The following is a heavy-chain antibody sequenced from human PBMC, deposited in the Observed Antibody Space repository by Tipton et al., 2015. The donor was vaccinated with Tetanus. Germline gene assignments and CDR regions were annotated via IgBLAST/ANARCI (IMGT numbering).Heavy chain of an antibody. CDR2: IYPHDSDT. J-gene: IGHJ4*02. Sequence: QLVQSGAEVKKPGESLKISCQGSGYRFANYWIGWVRQMPGKGLEWMGIIYPHDSDTRYNPSFQGHVTMSADNSINTAYLQWTSLKASDTAVYYCARRKGGYVGYYFDFWAQGTLVTVSA. CDR3: ARRKGGYVGYYFDF. V-gene: IGHV5-51*01. D-gene: IGHD5-12*01. CDR1: GYRFANYW.